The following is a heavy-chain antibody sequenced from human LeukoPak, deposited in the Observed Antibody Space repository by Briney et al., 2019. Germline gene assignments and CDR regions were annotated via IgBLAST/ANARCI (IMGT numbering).Heavy chain of an antibody. Sequence: SVKVSCKTSGYTFSNYGVSWVRQAPGQGLEWMGWISAYNGYTNNAQKLQVRVTMTTDTSTSTAYMELKSLRSDDTAVYYCARYEPAGTPVGYWGQGTLVTVSS. CDR1: GYTFSNYG. D-gene: IGHD6-13*01. CDR2: ISAYNGYT. J-gene: IGHJ4*02. V-gene: IGHV1-18*01. CDR3: ARYEPAGTPVGY.